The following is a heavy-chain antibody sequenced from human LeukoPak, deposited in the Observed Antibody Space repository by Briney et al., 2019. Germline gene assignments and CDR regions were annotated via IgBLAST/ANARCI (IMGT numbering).Heavy chain of an antibody. CDR2: INPSGGNT. V-gene: IGHV1-46*01. CDR3: AGGPPPAGELSLYWYY. CDR1: GYTFTSHY. J-gene: IGHJ4*02. D-gene: IGHD3-16*02. Sequence: GSVKDSCKASGYTFTSHYMHWVRQPPGKGLEWMGLINPSGGNTSYAQKFQGRVTMLREPSPSTGYMEMSSLGSEDPAGNYWAGGPPPAGELSLYWYYWGQGTLVTDCS.